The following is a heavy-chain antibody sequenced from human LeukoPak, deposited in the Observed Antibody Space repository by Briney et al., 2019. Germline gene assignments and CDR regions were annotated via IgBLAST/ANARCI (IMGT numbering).Heavy chain of an antibody. V-gene: IGHV3-21*01. CDR2: ISSSSSYI. Sequence: PGGSLRVSCAASGFTFSSYSMNWVRQAPGKGLEWVSSISSSSSYIYYADSVKGRFTISRDNAKNSLYLQMNSLRAQDTAVYYCARGGGSGWYWNDAFDIWGQGTMVTVSS. CDR1: GFTFSSYS. J-gene: IGHJ3*02. D-gene: IGHD6-19*01. CDR3: ARGGGSGWYWNDAFDI.